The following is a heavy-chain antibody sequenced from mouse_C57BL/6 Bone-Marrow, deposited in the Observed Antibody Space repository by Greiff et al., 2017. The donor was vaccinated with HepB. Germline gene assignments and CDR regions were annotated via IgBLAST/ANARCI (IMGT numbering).Heavy chain of an antibody. J-gene: IGHJ2*01. Sequence: VQLQQPGAELVKPGASVKLSCKASGYTFTSYWMHWVKQRPGQGLEWIGMIHPNSGITNYNEKFKSKATLTVDKSSSTAYMQLSSLTSEDSAVYYCARRSGIYYYGSSPYFDYWGQGTTLTVSS. D-gene: IGHD1-1*01. V-gene: IGHV1-64*01. CDR2: IHPNSGIT. CDR1: GYTFTSYW. CDR3: ARRSGIYYYGSSPYFDY.